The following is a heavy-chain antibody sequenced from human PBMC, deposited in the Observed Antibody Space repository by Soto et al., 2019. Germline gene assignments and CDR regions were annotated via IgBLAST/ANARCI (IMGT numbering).Heavy chain of an antibody. Sequence: GESLKISCKGSGYTFSTYCIGWVRQVPGKGLEWMGIIYPGDSDTRYSPSFQGQVTISADKSLTTAYIQWTSLRASDSGIYYCARVGCSGGNCYPIYGLHDWGQGTKVTVAS. D-gene: IGHD2-15*01. V-gene: IGHV5-51*01. CDR3: ARVGCSGGNCYPIYGLHD. J-gene: IGHJ4*02. CDR1: GYTFSTYC. CDR2: IYPGDSDT.